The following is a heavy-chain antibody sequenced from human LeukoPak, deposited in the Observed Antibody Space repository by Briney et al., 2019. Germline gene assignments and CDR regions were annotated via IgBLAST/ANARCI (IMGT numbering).Heavy chain of an antibody. CDR3: AKDRGSSGWNGLDY. Sequence: PGGSLRLSCAASGFTFSSYGMHWVRQAPGKGLEWVAFIRYDGSNKYYADSVKGRFTISRDNSKNTLYLQMISLRAEDTAVYYCAKDRGSSGWNGLDYWGQGTLVTVSS. V-gene: IGHV3-30*02. D-gene: IGHD6-19*01. CDR1: GFTFSSYG. J-gene: IGHJ4*02. CDR2: IRYDGSNK.